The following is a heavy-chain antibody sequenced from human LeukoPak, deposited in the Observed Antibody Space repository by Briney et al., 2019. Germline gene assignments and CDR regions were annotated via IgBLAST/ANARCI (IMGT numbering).Heavy chain of an antibody. V-gene: IGHV3-7*03. CDR2: IKQDGNEK. CDR3: AKDVGIVVVVAATGGYFDY. D-gene: IGHD2-15*01. Sequence: AGGSLRLSCAASGFTFSIYWMSWVRQAPGKGLEWEANIKQDGNEKYYVDSVKGRFTISRDNAKNSLYLQMNSLRAEDTAVYYCAKDVGIVVVVAATGGYFDYWGQGTLVTVSS. J-gene: IGHJ4*02. CDR1: GFTFSIYW.